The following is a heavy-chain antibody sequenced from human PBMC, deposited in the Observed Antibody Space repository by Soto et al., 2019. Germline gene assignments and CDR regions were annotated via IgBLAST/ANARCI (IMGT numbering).Heavy chain of an antibody. Sequence: SETLSLTCTVSGGSISSGGYYWSWIRQHPGKGLEWIGYIYYSGSTYYNPSLKSRVTISVDTSKNQFSLKLSSVTAADTAVYYCARGRTYYYDSSGYYTYYFDYWGQGTLVTVYS. CDR3: ARGRTYYYDSSGYYTYYFDY. V-gene: IGHV4-31*03. CDR2: IYYSGST. CDR1: GGSISSGGYY. J-gene: IGHJ4*02. D-gene: IGHD3-22*01.